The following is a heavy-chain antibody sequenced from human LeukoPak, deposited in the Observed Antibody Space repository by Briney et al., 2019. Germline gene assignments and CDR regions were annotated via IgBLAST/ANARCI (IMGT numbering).Heavy chain of an antibody. V-gene: IGHV3-30*19. Sequence: GGSLRLSCSASGFTFSNYGMHWVRQAPGKGLEWVAVISYDGSNKYYADSAKGRFTISRDNSKNTLYLQMNSLRAEDTAVYYCARDPLPAAHYYYYMDVWGKGTTVTVSS. CDR3: ARDPLPAAHYYYYMDV. CDR1: GFTFSNYG. CDR2: ISYDGSNK. D-gene: IGHD2-2*01. J-gene: IGHJ6*03.